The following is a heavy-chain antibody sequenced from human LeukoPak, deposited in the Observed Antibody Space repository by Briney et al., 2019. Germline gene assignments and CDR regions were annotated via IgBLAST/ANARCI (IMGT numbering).Heavy chain of an antibody. CDR3: ATELLSARSVRWFDP. Sequence: SETLSLTCTVSGGSISSYYWSWIRQPPGKGLEWIGYIYYSGSTNYNPSLKSRVTISVDTSKNQFSLKLSSVTAADTAVYYCATELLSARSVRWFDPWGQGTLVTVSS. J-gene: IGHJ5*02. CDR1: GGSISSYY. V-gene: IGHV4-59*12. CDR2: IYYSGST. D-gene: IGHD6-6*01.